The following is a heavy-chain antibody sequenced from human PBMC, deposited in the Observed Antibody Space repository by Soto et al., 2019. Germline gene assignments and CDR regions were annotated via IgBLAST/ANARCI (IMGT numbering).Heavy chain of an antibody. CDR2: IYSSGSA. Sequence: SETLSLTCTVSRGYVNTFHWSWIRQPPGKGLEWIGYIYSSGSANYNPSLKSRVTISRDTSKNQISLKVASVTAADTAGYYCARGFSSVSMDAWGQGTTVTVSS. CDR1: RGYVNTFH. J-gene: IGHJ6*02. V-gene: IGHV4-59*02. CDR3: ARGFSSVSMDA. D-gene: IGHD6-19*01.